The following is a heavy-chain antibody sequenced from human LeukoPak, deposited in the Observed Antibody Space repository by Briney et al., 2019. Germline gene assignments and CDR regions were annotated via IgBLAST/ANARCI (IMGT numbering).Heavy chain of an antibody. D-gene: IGHD3-10*01. CDR2: IRSTANVYAT. J-gene: IGHJ4*02. CDR3: TGNYYGSVSYADFDY. Sequence: GGSLRLSFAASGFTFSGTALHWVRQASGKGLEWVGRIRSTANVYATAYAASVKGRFTISRDNSKNTAYLQMDSLKTEDTAVYYCTGNYYGSVSYADFDYWGQGTLVTVSS. CDR1: GFTFSGTA. V-gene: IGHV3-73*01.